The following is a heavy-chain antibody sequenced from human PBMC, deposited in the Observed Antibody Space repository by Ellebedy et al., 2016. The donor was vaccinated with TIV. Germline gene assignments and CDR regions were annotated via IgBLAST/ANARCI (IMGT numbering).Heavy chain of an antibody. CDR1: GLIVNNAY. V-gene: IGHV3-15*05. CDR2: IQSRNEGGTA. CDR3: NTGWAFDD. J-gene: IGHJ3*01. Sequence: GGSLRLSXEASGLIVNNAYMTWVRQAPGKGLEWTGRIQSRNEGGTAAYAAPVQGRFIISRDESENRLFLHMNSLRTEDTGVYYCNTGWAFDDWGQGTMVTVSS.